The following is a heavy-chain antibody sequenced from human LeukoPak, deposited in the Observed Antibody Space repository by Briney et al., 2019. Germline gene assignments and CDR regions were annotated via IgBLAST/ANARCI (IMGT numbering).Heavy chain of an antibody. CDR3: ARVKIAYLDY. V-gene: IGHV4-59*01. Sequence: SETLSLTCTVSGGSISSYYWSWIRQPPGKGLEWIGYIYYSGSTNYNPPLKSRVTISVDTSKNQFSLKLSSVTAADTAVYYCARVKIAYLDYWGQGTLVTVSS. CDR1: GGSISSYY. CDR2: IYYSGST. D-gene: IGHD3-22*01. J-gene: IGHJ4*02.